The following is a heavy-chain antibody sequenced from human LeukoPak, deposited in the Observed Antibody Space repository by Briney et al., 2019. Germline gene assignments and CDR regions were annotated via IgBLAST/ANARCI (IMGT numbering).Heavy chain of an antibody. V-gene: IGHV5-10-1*01. CDR3: ARLNGAPYDGGMAY. J-gene: IGHJ4*02. CDR2: IDHSDSYA. Sequence: GELLIISGNSSGYRFNCYWIAWVRQMPGEGVEGMGMIDHSDSYAKYSRSFQGHVTFSADKSIATAYVQWSGLKASDTAIYYCARLNGAPYDGGMAYWGQGTLVTVSS. D-gene: IGHD3-22*01. CDR1: GYRFNCYW.